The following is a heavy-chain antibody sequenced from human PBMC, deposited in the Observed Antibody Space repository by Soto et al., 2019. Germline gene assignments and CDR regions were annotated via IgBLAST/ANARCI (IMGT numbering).Heavy chain of an antibody. J-gene: IGHJ3*02. Sequence: ASVKVSCKASGYTFTGYYMHWVRQAPGQGLEWMGWINPNSGGTNYAQKFQGRVTMTRDTSISTAYMELSRLRSDDTAVYYCARSIAVAGNGAFDIWGQGTMVTV. CDR1: GYTFTGYY. D-gene: IGHD6-19*01. CDR3: ARSIAVAGNGAFDI. CDR2: INPNSGGT. V-gene: IGHV1-2*02.